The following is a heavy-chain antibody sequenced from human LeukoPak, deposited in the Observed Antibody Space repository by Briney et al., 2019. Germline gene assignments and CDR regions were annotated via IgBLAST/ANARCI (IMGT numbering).Heavy chain of an antibody. CDR2: IYTSGST. CDR1: GGSISSYY. CDR3: ARGLGSYYGSGSYYNTYYYYYMDV. Sequence: PSETLSLTCTVSGGSISSYYWSWIRQPAGKGLEWIGRIYTSGSTNYNPSLKSRVTMSVDTSKNQFSLKLSSVTAADTAVYYCARGLGSYYGSGSYYNTYYYYYMDVWGKGTTVTISS. V-gene: IGHV4-4*07. J-gene: IGHJ6*03. D-gene: IGHD3-10*01.